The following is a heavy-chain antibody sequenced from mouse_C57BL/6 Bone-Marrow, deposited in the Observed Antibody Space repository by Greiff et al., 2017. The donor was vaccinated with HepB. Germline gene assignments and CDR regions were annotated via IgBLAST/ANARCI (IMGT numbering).Heavy chain of an antibody. J-gene: IGHJ3*01. CDR3: ARHGWSGPWFAY. V-gene: IGHV5-9*01. CDR2: ISGGGGNT. Sequence: EVHLVESGGGLVKPGGSLKLSCAASGFTFSSYTMSWVRQTPEKRLEWVATISGGGGNTYYPDSVKGRFTISRDNAKNTLYLQMSSLRSEDTALYYCARHGWSGPWFAYWGQGTLVTVSA. CDR1: GFTFSSYT. D-gene: IGHD2-3*01.